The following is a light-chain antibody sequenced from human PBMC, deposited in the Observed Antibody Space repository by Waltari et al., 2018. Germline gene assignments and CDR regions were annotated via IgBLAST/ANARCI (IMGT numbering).Light chain of an antibody. CDR3: MQATNWPLT. V-gene: IGKV2-30*02. J-gene: IGKJ1*01. CDR2: KVS. Sequence: DVVMTQSPLSLPVSLGQPASISCRSSQSLVHTDGHTYLTWLQQRPGQSPRLQISKVSNRDSGVPDRFSGSGSDTSFTLKISRVEAEDVGIYYCMQATNWPLTFGQGTKVEIQ. CDR1: QSLVHTDGHTY.